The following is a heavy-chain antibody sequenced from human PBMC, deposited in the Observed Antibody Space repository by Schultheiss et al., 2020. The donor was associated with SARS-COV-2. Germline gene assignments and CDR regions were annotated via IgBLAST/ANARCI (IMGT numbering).Heavy chain of an antibody. CDR2: IYHNGRI. Sequence: SQTLSLTCAVSGGSTSSDDYSWNWIRQPPGKGLEWIGYIYHNGRIHYNPSLKTRVSISIDKSRNQFSLGLRSVTAADTAIYFCARLTVGTNYFDYWGQGTLVTVSS. CDR3: ARLTVGTNYFDY. D-gene: IGHD1-26*01. CDR1: GGSTSSDDYS. V-gene: IGHV4-30-2*01. J-gene: IGHJ4*02.